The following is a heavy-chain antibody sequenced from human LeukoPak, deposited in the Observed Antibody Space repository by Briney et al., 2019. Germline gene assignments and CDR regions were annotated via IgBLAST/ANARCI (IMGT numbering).Heavy chain of an antibody. Sequence: GASVKVSCKASGGTFSSYAISWVRQAPGQGLEWMGGIIPIFGTANYAQKFQGRVTITADESTSTAYMELSSLRSEDTAVYYCARDPDIVVPHNWFDPWGQGTLVTVSS. V-gene: IGHV1-69*13. CDR1: GGTFSSYA. J-gene: IGHJ5*02. CDR2: IIPIFGTA. CDR3: ARDPDIVVPHNWFDP. D-gene: IGHD2-2*01.